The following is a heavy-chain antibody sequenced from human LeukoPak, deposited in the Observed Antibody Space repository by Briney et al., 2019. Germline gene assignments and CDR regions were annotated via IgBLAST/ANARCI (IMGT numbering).Heavy chain of an antibody. V-gene: IGHV1-69*01. Sequence: SVKVSCKASGGTFSSYAISWVRQAPGQGLEWMGGIIPIFGTADYAQKFQGRVTITADESTSTAYMELSSLRSEDTAVYYCAQSVAGTENWFDPWGQGTLVTVSS. CDR2: IIPIFGTA. D-gene: IGHD6-19*01. J-gene: IGHJ5*02. CDR3: AQSVAGTENWFDP. CDR1: GGTFSSYA.